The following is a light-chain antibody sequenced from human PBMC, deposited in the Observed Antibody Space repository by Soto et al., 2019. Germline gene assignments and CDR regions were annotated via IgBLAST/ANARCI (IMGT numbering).Light chain of an antibody. J-gene: IGKJ2*01. V-gene: IGKV1-39*01. CDR1: QTPKNY. CDR2: AAT. CDR3: QQSYTSVQT. Sequence: DIQMTQSPSSLSASVGDTVTITCRAGQTPKNYVNWYQQKPGRVPKLLIYAATALQSGAPYRFDATASGTDFTLTIMSLQHEDSGTYYCQQSYTSVQTFGQGTKVDIK.